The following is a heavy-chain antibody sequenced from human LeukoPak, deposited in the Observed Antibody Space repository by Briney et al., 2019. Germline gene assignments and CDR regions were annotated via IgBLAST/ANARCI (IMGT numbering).Heavy chain of an antibody. J-gene: IGHJ6*03. Sequence: PSQTLSLTCTVSGGCISSGSYYWSWIRQPPGKGLEWVGYIYYSGSTNYNPSLKSRVTISVDTSKTQFSLKLSSVTAADTAVYYCARARYYYYYYMDVWGKGTTVTISS. CDR1: GGCISSGSYY. CDR2: IYYSGST. V-gene: IGHV4-61*01. CDR3: ARARYYYYYYMDV.